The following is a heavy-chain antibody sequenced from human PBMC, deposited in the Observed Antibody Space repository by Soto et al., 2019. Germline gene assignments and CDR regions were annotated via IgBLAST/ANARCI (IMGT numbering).Heavy chain of an antibody. CDR3: ARDPFSQYSHETSGFQR. V-gene: IGHV3-53*01. CDR2: IYSGGDT. Sequence: GVSLRLSCSASGFSVSSNYMNWVRQAPGKGLEWVSVIYSGGDTHYTDSVKGRFTVSRDKSENTVFLEMKSLRAEDTGIYYCARDPFSQYSHETSGFQRWGLGTLVNVSS. J-gene: IGHJ4*02. D-gene: IGHD1-7*01. CDR1: GFSVSSNY.